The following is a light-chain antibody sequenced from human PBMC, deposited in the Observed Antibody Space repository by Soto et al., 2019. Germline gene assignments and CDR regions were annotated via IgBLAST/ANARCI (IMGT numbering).Light chain of an antibody. Sequence: QSVLTQPPSVSGAPGQRVIISCTGSSSNIGAGYDVHWYQQLPGTAPKLLIYGNSNRPSGVPDRFSGSKSGTTASLTISGLQAEDEADYYCSSYTTTDPDVFGTGTKVTVL. CDR3: SSYTTTDPDV. J-gene: IGLJ1*01. CDR2: GNS. CDR1: SSNIGAGYD. V-gene: IGLV1-40*01.